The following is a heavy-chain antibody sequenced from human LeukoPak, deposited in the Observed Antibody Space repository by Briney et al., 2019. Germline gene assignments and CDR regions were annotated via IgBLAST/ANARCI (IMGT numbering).Heavy chain of an antibody. Sequence: SETLSLTCTVSGGSISNTNYYWNWIRQPPGKGLEWIGSIYYSGTTYYNPSLKSRVTISVDTSKNQFSLKLSSVTSADTAVYYCARDSGSSSWGNYYGMDVWGQGTTVTVSS. CDR1: GGSISNTNYY. D-gene: IGHD6-13*01. CDR2: IYYSGTT. V-gene: IGHV4-39*07. CDR3: ARDSGSSSWGNYYGMDV. J-gene: IGHJ6*02.